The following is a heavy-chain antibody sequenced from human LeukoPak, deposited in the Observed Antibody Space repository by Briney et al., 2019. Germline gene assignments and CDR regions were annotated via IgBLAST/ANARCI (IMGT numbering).Heavy chain of an antibody. Sequence: SETLSLTCTVSGGSISSYYWGWIRQPPGKGLEWIGSIYYSGSTYYNPSLKSRVTISVDTSKNQFSLKLSSVTAADTAVYYCARGAPRYYYDSSGKDYWGQGTLVTVSS. J-gene: IGHJ4*02. CDR3: ARGAPRYYYDSSGKDY. CDR1: GGSISSYY. V-gene: IGHV4-39*01. D-gene: IGHD3-22*01. CDR2: IYYSGST.